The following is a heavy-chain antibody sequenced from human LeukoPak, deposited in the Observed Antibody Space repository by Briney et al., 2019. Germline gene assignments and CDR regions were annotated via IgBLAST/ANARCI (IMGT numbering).Heavy chain of an antibody. J-gene: IGHJ4*02. CDR3: ARGRTIVATILVRDY. V-gene: IGHV1-2*02. CDR2: INPNTGDT. CDR1: GYTFTDYY. Sequence: ASVKVSCKASGYTFTDYYIHWLRQAPGQGLEWVGWINPNTGDTTYAQKFQGRVTMTRDTSINTAYMELSGLTSDDTAIYFCARGRTIVATILVRDYWGQGALVTVSS. D-gene: IGHD5-12*01.